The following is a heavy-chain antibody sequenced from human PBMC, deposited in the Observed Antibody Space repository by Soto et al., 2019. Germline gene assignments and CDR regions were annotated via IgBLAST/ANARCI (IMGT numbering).Heavy chain of an antibody. J-gene: IGHJ3*01. V-gene: IGHV3-48*01. CDR2: ISPGSDRM. CDR3: VRDYRYAFDL. Sequence: QLVESGGGLVQPGGSLRLSCAASEFTFNTYSMHWVRQAPGKGLEWLSYISPGSDRMFYADSVKGRFAISRDNAKYSLYLQLHSLRAEDTALYYCVRDYRYAFDLWGQGTVVTVSS. CDR1: EFTFNTYS. D-gene: IGHD3-16*02.